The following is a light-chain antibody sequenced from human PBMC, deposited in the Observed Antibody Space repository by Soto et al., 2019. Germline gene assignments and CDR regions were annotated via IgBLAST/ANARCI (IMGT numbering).Light chain of an antibody. CDR2: EVN. V-gene: IGLV2-8*01. Sequence: QSVLTQPPSASESPGQSVTISCTGTSSDVGGYNYVSWYQQHPGKAPKLMIYEVNKRPSGVPDRFSGSKSGNTASLTVSGLQAEDEADYYCSSYAGSNIVLFGGGTKLTVL. CDR3: SSYAGSNIVL. J-gene: IGLJ2*01. CDR1: SSDVGGYNY.